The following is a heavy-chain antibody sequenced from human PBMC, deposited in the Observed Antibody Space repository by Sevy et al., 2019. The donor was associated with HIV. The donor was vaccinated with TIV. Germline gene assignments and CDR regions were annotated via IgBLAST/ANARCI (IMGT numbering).Heavy chain of an antibody. Sequence: ASVKVSCKASGGTFSSYAISWVRQAPGQGLEWMGGIIPIFGTANYAQKFQGRVTITADKSTSTAYMELSSLRSEDTAVYYCARDSLRGGKYLPFGLHDAFDIWGQGTTVTVSS. CDR3: ARDSLRGGKYLPFGLHDAFDI. J-gene: IGHJ3*02. CDR1: GGTFSSYA. V-gene: IGHV1-69*06. D-gene: IGHD4-4*01. CDR2: IIPIFGTA.